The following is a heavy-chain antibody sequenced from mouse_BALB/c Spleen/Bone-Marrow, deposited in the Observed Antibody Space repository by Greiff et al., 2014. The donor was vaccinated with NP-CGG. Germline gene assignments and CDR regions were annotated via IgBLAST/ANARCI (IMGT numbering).Heavy chain of an antibody. D-gene: IGHD2-10*01. CDR1: GYTFSSYW. CDR3: ARAYYVNYDAMDD. J-gene: IGHJ4*01. V-gene: IGHV1-9*01. CDR2: ILPGSGST. Sequence: SGAELMKPGASMKISCKATGYTFSSYWIEWVKQRPGHGLEWIGEILPGSGSTNYNERFKGKATFTADTSSNTAYMQLSSLTSEDSAVYYCARAYYVNYDAMDDWGQGTSVTVSS.